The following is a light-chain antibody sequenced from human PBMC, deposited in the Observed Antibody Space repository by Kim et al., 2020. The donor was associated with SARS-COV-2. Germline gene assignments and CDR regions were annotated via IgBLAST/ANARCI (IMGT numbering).Light chain of an antibody. CDR2: GND. Sequence: QRVTISSTGSSSNIGAVYDVHWYQQFPGAAPKFLIYGNDNRPSGVPDRFSGSKSGTSASLAITGLQPEDEADYYCQSYDNSLSGYVFGTGTKVTVL. J-gene: IGLJ1*01. V-gene: IGLV1-40*01. CDR3: QSYDNSLSGYV. CDR1: SSNIGAVYD.